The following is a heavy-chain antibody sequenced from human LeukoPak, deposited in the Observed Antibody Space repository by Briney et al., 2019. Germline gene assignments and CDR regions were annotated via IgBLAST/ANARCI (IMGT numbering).Heavy chain of an antibody. CDR1: GGSISSGGYY. J-gene: IGHJ5*02. CDR3: AVYYGRELDP. CDR2: IYYSGST. Sequence: PSETLSLTCTVSGGSISSGGYYWSWIRQHPGKGLEWIGYIYYSGSTYYNPSLKSRVTIPVDTSKNQFSLKLSSVTAADTAVYYCAVYYGRELDPWGQGTLVTVSS. V-gene: IGHV4-31*03. D-gene: IGHD3-10*01.